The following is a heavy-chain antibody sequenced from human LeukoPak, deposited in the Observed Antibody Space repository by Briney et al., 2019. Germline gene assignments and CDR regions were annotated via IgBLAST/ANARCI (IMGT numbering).Heavy chain of an antibody. CDR3: AIVRGIAGRWVFDH. V-gene: IGHV4-59*01. J-gene: IGHJ4*02. CDR1: GGSISSYY. CDR2: IYYSGST. Sequence: SETLSLTCTVSGGSISSYYWSWIRQPPGKGLGWIGYIYYSGSTNYSPSLKSRVTISVDTSKYQFSLKLSPASAADTAVYCCAIVRGIAGRWVFDHWGQGTLVTVSS. D-gene: IGHD6-13*01.